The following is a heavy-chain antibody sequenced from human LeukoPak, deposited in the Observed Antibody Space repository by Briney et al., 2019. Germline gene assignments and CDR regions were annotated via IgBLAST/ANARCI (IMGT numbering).Heavy chain of an antibody. D-gene: IGHD5-24*01. J-gene: IGHJ4*02. CDR3: AREDGYPFDF. Sequence: GSLRLSCAASGFTISNYYMSWVRRAPGKGLEWVSVIYSGGGTYYADAVKGRFTISSDNSKNTVYLQMNSLRVEDTAVYHCAREDGYPFDFWGQGTLVTVSS. V-gene: IGHV3-53*01. CDR1: GFTISNYY. CDR2: IYSGGGT.